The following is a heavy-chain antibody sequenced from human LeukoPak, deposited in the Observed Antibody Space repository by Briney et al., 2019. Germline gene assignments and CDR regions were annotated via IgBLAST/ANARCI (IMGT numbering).Heavy chain of an antibody. CDR1: GFTFSSYS. Sequence: GGSLRLSCAASGFTFSSYSMNWVRQAPGKGLEWVSSISSSSSYIYYADSVKGRFTISRDNAKNSLYLQMNSLRAEDTAVYYCAREGAVAGTGLCYWGQGNLVTVSS. D-gene: IGHD6-19*01. V-gene: IGHV3-21*01. J-gene: IGHJ4*02. CDR2: ISSSSSYI. CDR3: AREGAVAGTGLCY.